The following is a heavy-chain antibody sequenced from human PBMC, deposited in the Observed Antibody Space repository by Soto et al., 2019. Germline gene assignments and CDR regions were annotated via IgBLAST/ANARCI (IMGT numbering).Heavy chain of an antibody. V-gene: IGHV4-39*01. CDR3: ARHDPRIAVAGTRIYYYYYMDV. Sequence: SETLSLTCTVSGGSISSSSYYWGWIRQPPGKGLEWIGSIYYSGSTYYNPSLKSRVTISVDTSKNQFSLKLSSVTAADTAVYYCARHDPRIAVAGTRIYYYYYMDVWGKGTTVTVSS. J-gene: IGHJ6*03. CDR2: IYYSGST. CDR1: GGSISSSSYY. D-gene: IGHD6-19*01.